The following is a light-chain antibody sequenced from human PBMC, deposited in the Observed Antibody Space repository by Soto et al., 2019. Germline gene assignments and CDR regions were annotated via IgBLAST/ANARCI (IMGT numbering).Light chain of an antibody. CDR2: GVS. Sequence: QLVLTQPASVSGSPGQSITISCTGTSSDVGGYNYVSWYQQHPGKAPKLMIYGVSNRPSGVSNRFSGSKSGNTASLTISGLQAEDEGDYYCSSYASSSSLRVFGGGTKLTVL. CDR3: SSYASSSSLRV. J-gene: IGLJ3*02. CDR1: SSDVGGYNY. V-gene: IGLV2-14*01.